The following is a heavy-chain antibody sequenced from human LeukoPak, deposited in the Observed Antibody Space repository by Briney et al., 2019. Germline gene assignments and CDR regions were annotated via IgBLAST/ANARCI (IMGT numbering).Heavy chain of an antibody. CDR2: IYYSGST. J-gene: IGHJ5*02. CDR1: GGSISSYY. Sequence: PSETLSLTCTVSGGSISSYYWSWIRQPPGKGLEWIGYIYYSGSTNYNPFLKSRVTISVDTSKNQFSLKLSSVTAADTAVYYCARGRGYGNWFDPWGQGTLVTVSS. CDR3: ARGRGYGNWFDP. V-gene: IGHV4-59*01. D-gene: IGHD5-18*01.